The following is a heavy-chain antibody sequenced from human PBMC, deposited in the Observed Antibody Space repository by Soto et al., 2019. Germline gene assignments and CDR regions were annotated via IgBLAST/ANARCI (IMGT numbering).Heavy chain of an antibody. CDR1: GYTFTSFD. V-gene: IGHV1-8*01. D-gene: IGHD3-10*01. Sequence: GASVKVPCKASGYTFTSFDLNWVRQATGPGLEWMGWVNPESGKTGYSPKFQGRVTMTRDTPISTVYMDLSGLTSEDTAVYYCVRGGVWGSGTDGVFDYWGPGTLVTVSS. CDR3: VRGGVWGSGTDGVFDY. CDR2: VNPESGKT. J-gene: IGHJ4*02.